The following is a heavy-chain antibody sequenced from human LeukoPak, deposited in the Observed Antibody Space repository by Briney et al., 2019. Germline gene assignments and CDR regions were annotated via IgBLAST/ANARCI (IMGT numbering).Heavy chain of an antibody. J-gene: IGHJ5*02. CDR3: ARSRIAAAGFNWFDP. Sequence: PSETLSLTCAVYGGSFSGYYWSWIRQPPGKGLEWIGEINHSGSTNYNPSLKSRVTISVDTSKNQFSLKPSSVTAADTAVYYCARSRIAAAGFNWFDPWGQGTLVTVSS. CDR1: GGSFSGYY. V-gene: IGHV4-34*01. D-gene: IGHD6-13*01. CDR2: INHSGST.